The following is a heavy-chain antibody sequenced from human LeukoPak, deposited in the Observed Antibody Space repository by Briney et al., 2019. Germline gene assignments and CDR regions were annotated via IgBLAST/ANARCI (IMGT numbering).Heavy chain of an antibody. J-gene: IGHJ6*02. Sequence: KPSGTLSLTCTVSGGSISSYYWSWIRQPPGKGLEWIGYIYYSGSTNYNPSLKSRVTISVDTSKNQFSLKLSSVAAADTAVYYCARVRPTSGHHDYYGMDVWGQGTTVTVSS. D-gene: IGHD1-14*01. CDR1: GGSISSYY. CDR3: ARVRPTSGHHDYYGMDV. CDR2: IYYSGST. V-gene: IGHV4-59*01.